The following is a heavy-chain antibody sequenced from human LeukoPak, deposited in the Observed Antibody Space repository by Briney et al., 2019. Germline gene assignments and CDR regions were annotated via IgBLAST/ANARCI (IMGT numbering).Heavy chain of an antibody. V-gene: IGHV3-33*08. D-gene: IGHD3-10*01. CDR1: GFTFSSYS. CDR2: IWYDGSNK. Sequence: GGSLRLSCAASGFTFSSYSMNWVRQAPGKGLEWVAVIWYDGSNKYYADSVKGRFTISRDNSKNTLYLQMNSLRAEDTAVYYCARVGFGESIMGYYYGMDVWGQGTLVTVSS. CDR3: ARVGFGESIMGYYYGMDV. J-gene: IGHJ6*02.